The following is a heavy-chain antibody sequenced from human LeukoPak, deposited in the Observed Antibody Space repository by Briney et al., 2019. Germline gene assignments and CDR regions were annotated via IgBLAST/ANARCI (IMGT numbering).Heavy chain of an antibody. CDR1: GFTFSNYG. D-gene: IGHD2-2*01. J-gene: IGHJ4*02. V-gene: IGHV3-30*02. CDR3: ANAKGYCSNTSCSYFDY. CDR2: IRCDGSNK. Sequence: GGSLRLSCAASGFTFSNYGMHWVRQAPGKGLEWVAFIRCDGSNKYYADSVKGRFTISRDNSKNTLYLQMNSLRAEDTAVYYCANAKGYCSNTSCSYFDYWGQGTLVTVSS.